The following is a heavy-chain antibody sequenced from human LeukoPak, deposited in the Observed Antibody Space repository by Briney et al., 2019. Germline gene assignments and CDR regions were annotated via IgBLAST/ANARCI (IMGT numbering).Heavy chain of an antibody. CDR1: GFTFSSYA. V-gene: IGHV3-53*05. CDR2: IYSGGST. J-gene: IGHJ5*02. D-gene: IGHD6-13*01. CDR3: ARGLQQQLGWFDP. Sequence: PGGSLRLSCAASGFTFSSYAMSWVRQAPGRGLEWVSIIYSGGSTYYADSVKGRFTISRDNSKNTLFLQMNSLRTDDTAVYYCARGLQQQLGWFDPWGQGTLVTVSS.